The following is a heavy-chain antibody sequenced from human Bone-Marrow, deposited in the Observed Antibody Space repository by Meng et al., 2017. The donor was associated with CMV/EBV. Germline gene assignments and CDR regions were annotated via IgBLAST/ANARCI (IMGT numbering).Heavy chain of an antibody. V-gene: IGHV1-69*04. CDR2: FIPMVDIA. J-gene: IGHJ5*02. CDR3: ARDRFVTIFGRWFDP. Sequence: SVKVSCKASGGTFSRNTFNWVRQAPGQGLEWMGRFIPMVDIAVYAQTFQGRATITADKSTSTTYMELSSLRSEDTAVYYCARDRFVTIFGRWFDPWGQGTLVTIYS. D-gene: IGHD3-3*01. CDR1: GGTFSRNT.